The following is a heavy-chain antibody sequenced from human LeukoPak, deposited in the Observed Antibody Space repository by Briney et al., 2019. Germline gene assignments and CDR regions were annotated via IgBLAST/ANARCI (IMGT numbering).Heavy chain of an antibody. D-gene: IGHD6-13*01. V-gene: IGHV3-23*01. CDR1: GFTFSSYA. CDR2: ISSTGGTT. Sequence: PGGSLRLSCAASGFTFSSYAMSWVRQAPGKGLEWVSSISSTGGTTYYADSVKGRFTISRDNSKNTLYLQMNSLRAEDTAVYYCARDSTIISSSWLNWFDPWGQGTLVTVSS. J-gene: IGHJ5*02. CDR3: ARDSTIISSSWLNWFDP.